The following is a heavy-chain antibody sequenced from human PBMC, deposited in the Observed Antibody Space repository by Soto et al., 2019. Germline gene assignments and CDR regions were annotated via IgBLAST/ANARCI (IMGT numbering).Heavy chain of an antibody. J-gene: IGHJ6*02. CDR1: GYTFTTYD. V-gene: IGHV1-18*01. Sequence: QVQLVQSGGEVKKPGASVKVSCKASGYTFTTYDLSWVRQAPGQVLEWMGWISAYNGNTNYAQNLQGRVTMTTDTATRTAYMELRSLRSDDTAVYYCARVIGYYYHMDVWGPGTTVTVSS. CDR3: ARVIGYYYHMDV. D-gene: IGHD3-22*01. CDR2: ISAYNGNT.